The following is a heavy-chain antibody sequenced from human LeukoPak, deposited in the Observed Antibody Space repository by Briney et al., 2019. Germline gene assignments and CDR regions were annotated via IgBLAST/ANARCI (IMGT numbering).Heavy chain of an antibody. CDR3: ARGVGGDSRFDP. CDR2: INSDGSST. J-gene: IGHJ5*02. V-gene: IGHV3-74*01. CDR1: GFTFSSYW. D-gene: IGHD1-26*01. Sequence: GGSLRLSFAASGFTFSSYWMHWVRQAPGKGLVWVSRINSDGSSTRYADSVKGRFTISRDNAKNTLYLQMNSLRAEDTAVYYCARGVGGDSRFDPWGQGTLVTVSS.